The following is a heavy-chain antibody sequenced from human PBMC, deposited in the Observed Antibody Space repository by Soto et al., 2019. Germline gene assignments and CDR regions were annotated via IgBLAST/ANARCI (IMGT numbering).Heavy chain of an antibody. Sequence: GASVKVSCKASGYTFNSYGVSWVRQAPGQGLEWMGWISAYNGNTKYSQNLQGRVTMTIDTTTSSAYLEVRSLRSDDTAIYYCARYFWSGQLPFYFDQWGQGTLVTVS. V-gene: IGHV1-18*01. CDR2: ISAYNGNT. CDR1: GYTFNSYG. CDR3: ARYFWSGQLPFYFDQ. D-gene: IGHD3-3*01. J-gene: IGHJ4*02.